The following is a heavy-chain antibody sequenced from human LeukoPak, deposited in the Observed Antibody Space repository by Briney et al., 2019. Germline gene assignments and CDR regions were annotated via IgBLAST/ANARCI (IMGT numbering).Heavy chain of an antibody. J-gene: IGHJ5*02. CDR3: ARSGYTSSRALFGWFDP. CDR2: IHPGDSDT. CDR1: GYTFNSYW. Sequence: GESLKISCEGSGYTFNSYWIGWVRQLPGKGLEWMGIIHPGDSDTRYSPSFKGQVTISADKSINTAYLQWNSLKASDTAMYYCARSGYTSSRALFGWFDPWGQGTLVTVSS. V-gene: IGHV5-51*01. D-gene: IGHD2-15*01.